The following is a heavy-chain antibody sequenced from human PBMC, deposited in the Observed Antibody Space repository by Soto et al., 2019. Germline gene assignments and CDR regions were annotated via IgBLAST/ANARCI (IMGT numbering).Heavy chain of an antibody. Sequence: SETLSLTCTVSGGSISSYYWSWIRQPAGKGLEWIGRIYTSGSTNYNPSLKSRVTMSVDTSKNQFSLKLSSVTAADTAVYYCARDSQYQLPLGIEKNYYYYGMDVWGQGTTVTVYS. D-gene: IGHD2-2*01. CDR2: IYTSGST. CDR1: GGSISSYY. CDR3: ARDSQYQLPLGIEKNYYYYGMDV. V-gene: IGHV4-4*07. J-gene: IGHJ6*02.